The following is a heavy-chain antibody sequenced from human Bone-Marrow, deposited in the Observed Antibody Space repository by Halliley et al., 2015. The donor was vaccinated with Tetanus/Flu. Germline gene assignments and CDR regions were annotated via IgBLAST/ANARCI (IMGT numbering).Heavy chain of an antibody. Sequence: WVSVIYSVGSTYYADSVKGRFTISRDNSKNTSYLQMNSLRAEDTAVYYCARGAVGSGWSYDHWGQGTLVTVSS. CDR3: ARGAVGSGWSYDH. V-gene: IGHV3-53*01. CDR2: IYSVGST. J-gene: IGHJ4*02. D-gene: IGHD6-19*01.